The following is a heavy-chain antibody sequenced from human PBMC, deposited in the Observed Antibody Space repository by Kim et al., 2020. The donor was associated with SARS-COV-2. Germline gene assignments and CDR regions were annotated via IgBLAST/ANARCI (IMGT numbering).Heavy chain of an antibody. CDR1: GFTVSSNY. V-gene: IGHV3-66*02. CDR2: IYSGGST. CDR3: ARDVGGIAAAGKGYWFDP. Sequence: GGSLRLSCAASGFTVSSNYMSWVRQAPGKGLEWVSVIYSGGSTYYADSVKGRFTISRDNSKNTLYLQMNSLRAEDTAVYYCARDVGGIAAAGKGYWFDPWGQGTLVTVSS. D-gene: IGHD6-13*01. J-gene: IGHJ5*02.